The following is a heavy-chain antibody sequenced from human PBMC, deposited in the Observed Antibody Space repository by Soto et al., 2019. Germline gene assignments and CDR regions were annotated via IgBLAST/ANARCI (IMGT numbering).Heavy chain of an antibody. D-gene: IGHD5-12*01. CDR3: ARDRGSGYQTFDY. CDR1: GGSISSYY. V-gene: IGHV4-59*01. J-gene: IGHJ4*02. CDR2: IYYSGST. Sequence: SETLSLTCTVSGGSISSYYWSWIRQPPGKGLEWIGYIYYSGSTNCNPSLKSRVTISVDTSKNQFSLKLSSVTAADTAVYYCARDRGSGYQTFDYWGQGTLVTVSS.